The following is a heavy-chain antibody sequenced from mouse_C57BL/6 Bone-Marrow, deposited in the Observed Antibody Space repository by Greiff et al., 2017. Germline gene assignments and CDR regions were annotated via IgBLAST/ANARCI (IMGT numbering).Heavy chain of an antibody. CDR1: GYSITSGYY. CDR2: ISYDGSN. Sequence: EVKLVESGPGLVKPSQSLSLTCSVTGYSITSGYYWNWIRQFPGNKLEWMGYISYDGSNNYNPSLKNRISITRDTSKNQFFLKLNSVTTEDTATYYCASHYDGWFAYWGQGTLVTVSA. CDR3: ASHYDGWFAY. D-gene: IGHD1-2*01. V-gene: IGHV3-6*01. J-gene: IGHJ3*01.